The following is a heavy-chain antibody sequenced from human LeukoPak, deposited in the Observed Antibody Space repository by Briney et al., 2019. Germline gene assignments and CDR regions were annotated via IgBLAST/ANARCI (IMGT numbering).Heavy chain of an antibody. Sequence: SETLSLTCTVSGGSISSSSYYWGWIRQPPGKGLEWIGSIYYSGSTYYNPSLKSRVTISVDTSKNQFSLKLSSVTAADTAVYYCARDASSVIAPGNWFDPWGQGTLVTVSS. CDR3: ARDASSVIAPGNWFDP. D-gene: IGHD3-16*02. J-gene: IGHJ5*02. V-gene: IGHV4-39*07. CDR2: IYYSGST. CDR1: GGSISSSSYY.